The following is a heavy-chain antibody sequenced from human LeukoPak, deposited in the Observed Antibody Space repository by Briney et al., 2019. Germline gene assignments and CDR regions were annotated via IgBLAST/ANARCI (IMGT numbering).Heavy chain of an antibody. CDR3: AREKLYSSSSDY. V-gene: IGHV3-30*02. CDR1: GFTFSNYG. D-gene: IGHD6-6*01. CDR2: VRYDETTK. J-gene: IGHJ4*02. Sequence: PGGSLRLSCAASGFTFSNYGTHWVRQAPGKGLEWVAFVRYDETTKFYADSVKGQFTISRDNAKNSLYLQMNSLRAEDTAVYFCAREKLYSSSSDYWGQGTLVTVSS.